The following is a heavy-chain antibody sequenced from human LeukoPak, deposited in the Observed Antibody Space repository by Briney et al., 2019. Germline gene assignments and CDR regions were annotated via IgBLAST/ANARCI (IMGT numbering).Heavy chain of an antibody. CDR2: ISGSGGST. Sequence: GGSLRLSCAASGFTFSSYAMSWVRQAPGKGLEWVSAISGSGGSTYYADSVKGRFTISRDNFKNTLYLQMNSLRAEDTAVYYCAKVQRPTGAFDIWGQGTMVTVSS. J-gene: IGHJ3*02. CDR3: AKVQRPTGAFDI. CDR1: GFTFSSYA. V-gene: IGHV3-23*01.